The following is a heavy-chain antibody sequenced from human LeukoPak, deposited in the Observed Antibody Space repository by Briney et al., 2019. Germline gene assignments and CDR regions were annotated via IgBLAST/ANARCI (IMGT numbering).Heavy chain of an antibody. V-gene: IGHV1-69*05. CDR2: IIPIFGTA. Sequence: SVKVSCKASGGTFSSYAISWVRQAPGQGLEWMGGIIPIFGTANYAQKFQGRVTITTDESTSTAYMELSSLRSEDTAVYYCARGGMVVDRAYYYYMDVWGKGTTVTVSS. J-gene: IGHJ6*03. CDR3: ARGGMVVDRAYYYYMDV. CDR1: GGTFSSYA. D-gene: IGHD2-15*01.